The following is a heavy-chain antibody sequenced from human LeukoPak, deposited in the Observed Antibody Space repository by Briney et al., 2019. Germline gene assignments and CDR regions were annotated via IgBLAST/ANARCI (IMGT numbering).Heavy chain of an antibody. D-gene: IGHD3-16*01. CDR3: AKDKIYYDATGYPSWFFDY. V-gene: IGHV3-30*02. Sequence: GGSLGLSCAASGFSFSRNGFHWVRQAPGKGLEWVAVIRHDGTNEDYADSVKGRFSISRDNSKNTLYLQMNSLRAEDTAVYYCAKDKIYYDATGYPSWFFDYWGQGTLVAVSS. J-gene: IGHJ4*02. CDR1: GFSFSRNG. CDR2: IRHDGTNE.